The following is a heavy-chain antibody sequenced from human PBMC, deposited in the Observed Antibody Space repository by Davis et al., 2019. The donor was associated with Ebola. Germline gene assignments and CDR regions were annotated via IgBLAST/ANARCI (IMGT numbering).Heavy chain of an antibody. D-gene: IGHD3-22*01. J-gene: IGHJ6*03. Sequence: GESLKISCKGSGYSFTGNWIGWVRQMRGKGLEWLGMIFPGDSDTRYNPSFQGQVTISADKSISTAYLQWSSLKASDTAMYYCARRPAVVMGAMDVWGKGATVTVS. CDR2: IFPGDSDT. CDR3: ARRPAVVMGAMDV. CDR1: GYSFTGNW. V-gene: IGHV5-51*01.